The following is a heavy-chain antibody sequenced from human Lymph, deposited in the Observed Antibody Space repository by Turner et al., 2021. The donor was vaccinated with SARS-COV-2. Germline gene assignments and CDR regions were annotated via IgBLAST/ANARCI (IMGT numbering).Heavy chain of an antibody. Sequence: QLQLQESGPGLVKPSETLSLTCIVSGGSISSSSYYWGWIRQPPGKGLEWIGNIYYSGSTYYNLSLKSRVTISVDTSKNQFSLKLSSVTAADTAVYYCARNDRVVVQSFDYWGQGTLVTVSS. CDR3: ARNDRVVVQSFDY. V-gene: IGHV4-39*01. CDR2: IYYSGST. D-gene: IGHD3-22*01. J-gene: IGHJ4*02. CDR1: GGSISSSSYY.